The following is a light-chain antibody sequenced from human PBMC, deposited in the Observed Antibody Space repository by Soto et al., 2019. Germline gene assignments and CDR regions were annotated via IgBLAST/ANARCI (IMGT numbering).Light chain of an antibody. J-gene: IGKJ3*01. Sequence: DIQMPQSPSSLSASVGDRVTITCQASHDITTYLNWYQHKPGKAPKLLIYDASILEAGVPSRFSGSGAGTDFTFTIISLQHEAVSTYYCQKCDFLPIFGPGTTVDFK. V-gene: IGKV1-33*01. CDR1: HDITTY. CDR2: DAS. CDR3: QKCDFLPI.